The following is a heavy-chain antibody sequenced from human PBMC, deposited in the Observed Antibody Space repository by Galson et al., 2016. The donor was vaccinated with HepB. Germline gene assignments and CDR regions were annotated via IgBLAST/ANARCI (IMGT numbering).Heavy chain of an antibody. J-gene: IGHJ4*02. CDR3: VKDGPANGWSDFEY. V-gene: IGHV3-23*01. D-gene: IGHD6-19*01. CDR2: VDNSGGGT. CDR1: GFTFRNYG. Sequence: SLRLSCAASGFTFRNYGMTWVRQAPGKGLEWVSIVDNSGGGTYYADSVKGRFTISRDNSKNTLYLQMNSLRAEDTAVYYCVKDGPANGWSDFEYWGQGSLVTVSS.